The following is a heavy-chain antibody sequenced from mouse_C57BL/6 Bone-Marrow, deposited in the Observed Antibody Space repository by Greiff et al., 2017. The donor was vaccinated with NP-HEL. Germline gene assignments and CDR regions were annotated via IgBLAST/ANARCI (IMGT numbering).Heavy chain of an antibody. V-gene: IGHV1-75*01. Sequence: QVQLKQSGPELVKPGASVKISCKASGYTFTDYYINWVKQRPGQGLEWIGWIFPGSGSTYYNEKFKGKATLTADKSSSTVYMELSRLTSEDSAVYFCARHEDRAYDGYPHYYAMDYWGQGTSVTVSS. D-gene: IGHD2-3*01. CDR1: GYTFTDYY. CDR2: IFPGSGST. CDR3: ARHEDRAYDGYPHYYAMDY. J-gene: IGHJ4*01.